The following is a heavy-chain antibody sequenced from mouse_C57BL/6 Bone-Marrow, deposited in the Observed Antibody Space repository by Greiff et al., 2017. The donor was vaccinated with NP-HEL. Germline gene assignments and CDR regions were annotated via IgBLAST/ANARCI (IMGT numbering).Heavy chain of an antibody. D-gene: IGHD1-1*01. Sequence: EVKLMESGGGLVQPGGSLKLSCAASGFTFSDYYMYWVRQTPEKRLEWVAYISNGGGSTYYPDTVKGRFTISRDNAKNTLYLQMSRLKSEDTAMYYCARQGIYYGSSHYYAMDYWGQGTSVTVSS. CDR2: ISNGGGST. J-gene: IGHJ4*01. CDR3: ARQGIYYGSSHYYAMDY. V-gene: IGHV5-12*01. CDR1: GFTFSDYY.